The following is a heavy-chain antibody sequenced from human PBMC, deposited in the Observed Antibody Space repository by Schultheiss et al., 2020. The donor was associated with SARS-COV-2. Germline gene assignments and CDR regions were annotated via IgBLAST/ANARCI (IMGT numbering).Heavy chain of an antibody. J-gene: IGHJ4*02. CDR1: GGSISSSSYY. CDR2: IYYSGST. CDR3: ARGGVATDDGYYFDY. V-gene: IGHV4-39*07. D-gene: IGHD5-12*01. Sequence: SETLSLTCTVSGGSISSSSYYWGWIRQPPGKGLEWIGSIYYSGSTYYNPSLKSLVTISVDTSKNQFSLKLSSVTAADTAVYYCARGGVATDDGYYFDYWGQGTLVTVSS.